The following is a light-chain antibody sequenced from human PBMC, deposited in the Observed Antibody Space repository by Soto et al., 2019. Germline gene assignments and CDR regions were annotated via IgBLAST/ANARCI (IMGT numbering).Light chain of an antibody. Sequence: QSVLTQPASVSGSPGQSITISCTGTSSDVGGYNYVSWYQQHPGKAPKLMIYEVSKRPSGVPDRFSGSKSGNTASLTVAGLHAEDEADYYCNSDAGLSNWVFGGGTKLTVL. J-gene: IGLJ3*02. CDR2: EVS. CDR3: NSDAGLSNWV. CDR1: SSDVGGYNY. V-gene: IGLV2-8*01.